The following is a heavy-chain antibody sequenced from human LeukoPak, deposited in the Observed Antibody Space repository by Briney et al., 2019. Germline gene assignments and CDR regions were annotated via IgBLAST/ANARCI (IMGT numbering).Heavy chain of an antibody. V-gene: IGHV4-39*01. Sequence: SETLSLTCTVSGGSISSSSYYWGWIRQPPGKGLEWIGNIYYSENTYSNPSLKSRVTISVDTSKNQFSLKLSSVTAADTAVYYCPRRLGYCSGGSCYAFDIWGQGTLVTVSS. CDR3: PRRLGYCSGGSCYAFDI. D-gene: IGHD2-15*01. J-gene: IGHJ4*02. CDR2: IYYSENT. CDR1: GGSISSSSYY.